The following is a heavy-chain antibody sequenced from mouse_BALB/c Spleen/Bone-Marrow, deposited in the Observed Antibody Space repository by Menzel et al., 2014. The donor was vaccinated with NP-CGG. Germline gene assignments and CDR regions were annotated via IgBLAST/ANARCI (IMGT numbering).Heavy chain of an antibody. CDR2: ITNGGNYT. CDR3: VRNYYGYDGYFDY. Sequence: EVQLVESGGGLVKPGGSLKLSCTASGFSFNSYGMSWVRQTPEKRLEWVATITNGGNYTYYPDSVKGRCTISRDNVKNNLYLQMRSLRSEDTALYYCVRNYYGYDGYFDYWGQGTTLTVSS. D-gene: IGHD2-2*01. CDR1: GFSFNSYG. J-gene: IGHJ2*01. V-gene: IGHV5-9-2*01.